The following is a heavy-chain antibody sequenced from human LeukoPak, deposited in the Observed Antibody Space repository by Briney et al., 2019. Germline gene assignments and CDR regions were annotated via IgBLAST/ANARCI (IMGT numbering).Heavy chain of an antibody. CDR1: GRSINTYY. J-gene: IGHJ4*02. Sequence: SETLSLTCSVSGRSINTYYWTWIRQPPGKGLEWLGYIYYSGSTNYNPSLKSRVTILVDTSKNQFSLKLSSVTAADTAVYYCARLLHPQSTSWFIDYWGQGALVTVSS. CDR3: ARLLHPQSTSWFIDY. D-gene: IGHD6-13*01. V-gene: IGHV4-59*01. CDR2: IYYSGST.